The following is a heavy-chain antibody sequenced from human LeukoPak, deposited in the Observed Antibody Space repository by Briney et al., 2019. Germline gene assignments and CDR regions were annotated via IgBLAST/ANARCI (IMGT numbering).Heavy chain of an antibody. J-gene: IGHJ5*02. CDR2: MNPNSGNT. D-gene: IGHD2-15*01. CDR3: ARGADYCSGGSCYSNWFDP. Sequence: TKQGIEWMGWMNPNSGNTGYAQKFQGRVTMTRNTSISTAYMELSSLRSEDTAVYYCARGADYCSGGSCYSNWFDPWGQGTLVTDSS. V-gene: IGHV1-8*01.